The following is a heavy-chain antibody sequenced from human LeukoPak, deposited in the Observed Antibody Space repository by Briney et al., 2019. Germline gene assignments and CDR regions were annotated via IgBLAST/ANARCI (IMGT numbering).Heavy chain of an antibody. Sequence: GGSLRLSCAASGFTFSSYGMHWVRQAPGKGLEWVAVIWYDGSNKYYADSVKGRFTISRDHSKNTLYLQMNSLRAEDTAVYYCAKPTYSSGWWDYFDYWGQGTLVTVSS. CDR2: IWYDGSNK. CDR3: AKPTYSSGWWDYFDY. J-gene: IGHJ4*02. D-gene: IGHD6-19*01. V-gene: IGHV3-33*06. CDR1: GFTFSSYG.